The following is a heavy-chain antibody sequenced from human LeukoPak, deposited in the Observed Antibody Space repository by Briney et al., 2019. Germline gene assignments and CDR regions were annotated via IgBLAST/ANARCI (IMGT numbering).Heavy chain of an antibody. J-gene: IGHJ3*02. CDR1: GYTFTSYD. D-gene: IGHD5-18*01. CDR2: MNPNSGNT. V-gene: IGHV1-8*01. Sequence: ASVKVCCKASGYTFTSYDTNWVRQATGQGLEWMGWMNPNSGNTGYAQKFQGRVTMTRNTSISTAYMELSSLRSEDTAVYYCASGKVQDTAMVYDAFDIWGQGTMVTVSS. CDR3: ASGKVQDTAMVYDAFDI.